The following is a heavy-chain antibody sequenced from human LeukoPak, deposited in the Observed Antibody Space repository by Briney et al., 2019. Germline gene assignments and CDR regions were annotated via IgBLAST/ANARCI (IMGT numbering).Heavy chain of an antibody. D-gene: IGHD5-18*01. CDR2: IHYSGST. V-gene: IGHV4-59*01. CDR3: ARERDSYGQPFDY. Sequence: PSETLSLTCTVSGGSISSYYWSWIRQPPGKGLEWIGYIHYSGSTNYNPSLKSRVTISVDTSKNQFSLKLSSVTAADTAVYYCARERDSYGQPFDYWGQGTLVTVSS. J-gene: IGHJ4*02. CDR1: GGSISSYY.